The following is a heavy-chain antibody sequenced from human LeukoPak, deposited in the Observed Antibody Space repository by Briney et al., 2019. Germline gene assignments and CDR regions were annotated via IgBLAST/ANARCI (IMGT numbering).Heavy chain of an antibody. D-gene: IGHD1-26*01. Sequence: SQTLSLTCTLSVGSISSGGSYWSWIRQQPGKGLEWIGYIYYSGSTYYNPSLKSRLAISVDTSKNQFSLKVTSVTAADTAVYYCARGRSAGGNFDYWGQGTLVSVS. CDR1: VGSISSGGSY. CDR2: IYYSGST. CDR3: ARGRSAGGNFDY. J-gene: IGHJ4*02. V-gene: IGHV4-31*03.